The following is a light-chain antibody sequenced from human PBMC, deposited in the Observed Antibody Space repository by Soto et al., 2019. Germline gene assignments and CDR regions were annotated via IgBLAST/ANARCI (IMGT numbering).Light chain of an antibody. CDR1: QSVSSSY. V-gene: IGKV3-15*01. J-gene: IGKJ5*01. CDR2: GAS. CDR3: QQYTNWPPNT. Sequence: EIVLTQSPATLSVSPGERATLSCRASQSVSSSYLAWYQQRPGQAPRLLIYGASTRATGVPARFSGRGSGTEFTLTISSLQSEDFAVYYCQQYTNWPPNTFGQGTRLEI.